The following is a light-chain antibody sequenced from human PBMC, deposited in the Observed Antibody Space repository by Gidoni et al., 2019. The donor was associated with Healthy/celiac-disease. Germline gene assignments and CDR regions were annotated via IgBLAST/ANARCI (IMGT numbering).Light chain of an antibody. CDR3: QQSYSTMWT. CDR1: QSISSY. V-gene: IGKV1-39*01. J-gene: IGKJ1*01. Sequence: DIQMTQSPSSLSASVGDRVTITCRASQSISSYLNWYQQKPGKAPKLLIYAASSLQSGVPSRFSGSGSGTDFTLTISSLHPEDCATYYCQQSYSTMWTFXQXTKVEIK. CDR2: AAS.